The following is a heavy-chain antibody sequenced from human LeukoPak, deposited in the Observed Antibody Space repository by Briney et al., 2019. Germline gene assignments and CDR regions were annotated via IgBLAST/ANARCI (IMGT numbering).Heavy chain of an antibody. J-gene: IGHJ6*02. D-gene: IGHD6-13*01. CDR2: ISSSSSTI. V-gene: IGHV3-48*02. Sequence: GGSLRLSCAASGFTFSSYSMNWVRQAPGKGLEWASYISSSSSTIYYADSVKGRFTISRDNAKNSLYLQMNSLRDEDTAVYYCAREAGYSSSWTAGFYYYYGMDVWGQGTTVTVSS. CDR1: GFTFSSYS. CDR3: AREAGYSSSWTAGFYYYYGMDV.